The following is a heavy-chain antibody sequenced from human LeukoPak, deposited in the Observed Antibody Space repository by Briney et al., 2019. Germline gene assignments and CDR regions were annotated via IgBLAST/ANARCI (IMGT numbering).Heavy chain of an antibody. J-gene: IGHJ6*03. CDR2: SSTSSSYI. Sequence: GGSLRLSCAASGFTFSRHSMNWVRQAPGKGLEWVSSSSTSSSYIYYADSVRGRFTISRDNAKNSLYLQMNSLRAEDTAVYYCARGGDRYYYYYMDVWGKGTTVTVSS. V-gene: IGHV3-21*01. D-gene: IGHD3-16*01. CDR3: ARGGDRYYYYYMDV. CDR1: GFTFSRHS.